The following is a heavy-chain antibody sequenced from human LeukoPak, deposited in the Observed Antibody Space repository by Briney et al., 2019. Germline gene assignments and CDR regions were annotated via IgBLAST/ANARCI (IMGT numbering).Heavy chain of an antibody. CDR2: ISDSGGRT. Sequence: GGSLRLSCAVSGITLSNYGMSWVRQAPGKGLEWVAGISDSGGRTNYADSVKGRFTISRDNPKNTLYLQMNSLRTEDTAVYFCAKRGVVIRVILVGFHKEAYYFDSWGQGALVTVSS. J-gene: IGHJ4*02. CDR1: GITLSNYG. V-gene: IGHV3-23*01. D-gene: IGHD3-22*01. CDR3: AKRGVVIRVILVGFHKEAYYFDS.